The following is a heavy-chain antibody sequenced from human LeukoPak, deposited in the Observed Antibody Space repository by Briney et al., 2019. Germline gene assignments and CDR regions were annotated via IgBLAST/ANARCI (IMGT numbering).Heavy chain of an antibody. V-gene: IGHV3-23*01. CDR3: AKDPSANDYFDY. CDR1: GFTFSSYA. J-gene: IGHJ4*02. CDR2: ISGSDGMP. Sequence: PGRSLRLSCAASGFTFSSYAMHWVRQAPGKGLEWVSTISGSDGMPYYADSVQGRFTISRDNSKNTLYLQMNNLRAEDTAVYYCAKDPSANDYFDYWGQGTLVTVSS. D-gene: IGHD4/OR15-4a*01.